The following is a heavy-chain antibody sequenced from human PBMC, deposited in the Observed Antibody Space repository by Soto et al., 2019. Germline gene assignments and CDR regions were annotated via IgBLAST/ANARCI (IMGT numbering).Heavy chain of an antibody. Sequence: PGGSLRLSCAASGFTFSSYWMHWVRQAPGKGLVWVSRINSDGSSTSYADSVKGRFTISRDNAKNTLYLQMNSLRVEDTAVYYCARARSSGWYYGADYWGQGTLVTVSS. CDR2: INSDGSST. J-gene: IGHJ4*02. V-gene: IGHV3-74*01. CDR3: ARARSSGWYYGADY. D-gene: IGHD6-19*01. CDR1: GFTFSSYW.